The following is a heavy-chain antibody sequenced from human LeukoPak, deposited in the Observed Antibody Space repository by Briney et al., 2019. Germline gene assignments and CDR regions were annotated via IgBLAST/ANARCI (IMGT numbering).Heavy chain of an antibody. CDR2: ISYDGSNK. CDR3: ATQGRYYDSSTYIPNPAGSVDY. CDR1: GFTFSSYA. D-gene: IGHD3-22*01. V-gene: IGHV3-30*04. Sequence: GGSLRLSCAASGFTFSSYAMHWVRQAPGKGLEWVAVISYDGSNKYYADSVKGRFTISRDNSKNTLYLQMNSLRAEDTAVYYCATQGRYYDSSTYIPNPAGSVDYWGQGTLVTVSS. J-gene: IGHJ4*02.